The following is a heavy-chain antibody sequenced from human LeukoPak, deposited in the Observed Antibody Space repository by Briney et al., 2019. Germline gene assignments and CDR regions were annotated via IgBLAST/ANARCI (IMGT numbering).Heavy chain of an antibody. J-gene: IGHJ5*02. V-gene: IGHV6-1*01. CDR2: TYSRSRWYH. CDR1: GDSVSGNTTA. D-gene: IGHD3-10*01. CDR3: ARGISRFNWFDT. Sequence: PSQTLSLTCAISGDSVSGNTTAWNWIRQSPSRGLEWLGRTYSRSRWYHDYAVSVTSRISISADTSKNQFSLQLISATPDDTAIYFCARGISRFNWFDTWGQGTLVTVSS.